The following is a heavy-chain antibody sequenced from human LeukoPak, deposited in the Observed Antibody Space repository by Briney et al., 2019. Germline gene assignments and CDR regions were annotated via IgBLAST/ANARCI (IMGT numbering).Heavy chain of an antibody. CDR2: MNPNSGNT. V-gene: IGHV1-8*03. Sequence: ASVKVSCKASGYTFTSYDINWVRQATGQGLEWMGWMNPNSGNTGYAQKFQGRVTITRNTSISTAYMELSSMRAEDTAVYYCARAPSGSYNLDYWGQGTLVTVSS. CDR3: ARAPSGSYNLDY. J-gene: IGHJ4*02. D-gene: IGHD1-26*01. CDR1: GYTFTSYD.